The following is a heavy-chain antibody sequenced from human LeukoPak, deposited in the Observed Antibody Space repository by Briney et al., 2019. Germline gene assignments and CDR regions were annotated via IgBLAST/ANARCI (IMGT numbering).Heavy chain of an antibody. CDR3: ARVYQSAEYYFDY. CDR2: IYYTGST. J-gene: IGHJ4*02. CDR1: GGSIDSYY. Sequence: SETLSLTCTVSGGSIDSYYWSWIRQPPGKGLGWIGYIYYTGSTEYHPSLKSRVTISLDTSKNQFSLKLTSVTAADTAVYYCARVYQSAEYYFDYWGQGNLVSVSS. D-gene: IGHD2-2*01. V-gene: IGHV4-59*01.